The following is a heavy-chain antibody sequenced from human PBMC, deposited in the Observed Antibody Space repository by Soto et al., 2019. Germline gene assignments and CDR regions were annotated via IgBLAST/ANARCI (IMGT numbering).Heavy chain of an antibody. J-gene: IGHJ5*02. V-gene: IGHV3-30*03. Sequence: GGSLRLSCAASGFTFSSYGMHWVRQAPGKGLEWVAVISYDGSNKYYADSVKGRFTISRDNSKNTLYLQMNSLRAEDTAVYYCARGGSSSPRHLGWFDPWGQGTLVTVSS. D-gene: IGHD6-6*01. CDR3: ARGGSSSPRHLGWFDP. CDR1: GFTFSSYG. CDR2: ISYDGSNK.